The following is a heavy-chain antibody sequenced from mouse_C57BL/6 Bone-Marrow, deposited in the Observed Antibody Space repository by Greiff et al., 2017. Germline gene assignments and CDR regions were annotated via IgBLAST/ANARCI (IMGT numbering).Heavy chain of an antibody. J-gene: IGHJ3*01. CDR2: INPNYGTT. V-gene: IGHV1-39*01. CDR3: ARSDYYGSSLAY. Sequence: EVKLMESGPELVKPGASVKISCKASGYSFTDYNMNWVKQSNGKSLEWIGVINPNYGTTSYNQKFKGKATLTVDQSSSTAYMQLNSLTSEDSAVYYCARSDYYGSSLAYWGQGTLVTVSA. CDR1: GYSFTDYN. D-gene: IGHD1-1*01.